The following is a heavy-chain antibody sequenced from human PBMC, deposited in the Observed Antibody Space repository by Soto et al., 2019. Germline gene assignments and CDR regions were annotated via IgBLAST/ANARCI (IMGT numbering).Heavy chain of an antibody. CDR1: GGSITSLY. J-gene: IGHJ5*02. Sequence: SETLSLTCSVSGGSITSLYCSRFRQPPGKGLEWIGYIHHSGSTSYNPSLKSRVTMSVDTSKNHFSLKVNSVTAADTAVYYCARVYWEFGELFSWFDPWGQGTLVTVSS. V-gene: IGHV4-59*08. D-gene: IGHD3-10*01. CDR3: ARVYWEFGELFSWFDP. CDR2: IHHSGST.